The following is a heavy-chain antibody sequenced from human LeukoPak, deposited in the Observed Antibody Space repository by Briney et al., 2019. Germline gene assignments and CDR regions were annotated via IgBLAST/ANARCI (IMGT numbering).Heavy chain of an antibody. Sequence: GRSLRLSCAASGFTFSSYGMHWVRQAPGKGLEWVAVISYDGSNKYYADSVKGRFTISRDNSKNTLYLQMNSLRAEDTAVYYCAKVPPPVYDFWSGYPNYFDYWGQGTLVTVSS. CDR3: AKVPPPVYDFWSGYPNYFDY. CDR1: GFTFSSYG. CDR2: ISYDGSNK. V-gene: IGHV3-30*18. D-gene: IGHD3-3*01. J-gene: IGHJ4*02.